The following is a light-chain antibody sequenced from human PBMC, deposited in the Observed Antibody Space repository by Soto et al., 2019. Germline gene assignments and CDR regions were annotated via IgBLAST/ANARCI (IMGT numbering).Light chain of an antibody. J-gene: IGLJ1*01. CDR3: AAWDDSLNAL. V-gene: IGLV1-44*01. CDR2: IND. CDR1: SSNIGDNP. Sequence: QSVLTQPPSASGTPGQRVTISCSGSSSNIGDNPVNWYQQLPGAAPKLLIYINDQRPSGVPDRFSGSKSGTSASLAISGLQPVDEADYYCAAWDDSLNALFGTGTKLTVL.